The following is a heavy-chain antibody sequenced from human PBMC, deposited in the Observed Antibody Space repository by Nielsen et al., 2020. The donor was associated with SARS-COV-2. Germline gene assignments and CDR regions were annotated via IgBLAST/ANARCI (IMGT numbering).Heavy chain of an antibody. D-gene: IGHD5-18*01. CDR2: ISYSGST. CDR1: SGSISSSSYY. Sequence: SETLSLTCTVSSGSISSSSYYWAWIRQHPGKGLEWIGYISYSGSTYYNPSLKSRIAISVDTSKNQFSLRLSSVTAADTAVYYCARYVDTTMVYALDVWGQGTTVTVSS. V-gene: IGHV4-31*03. CDR3: ARYVDTTMVYALDV. J-gene: IGHJ6*02.